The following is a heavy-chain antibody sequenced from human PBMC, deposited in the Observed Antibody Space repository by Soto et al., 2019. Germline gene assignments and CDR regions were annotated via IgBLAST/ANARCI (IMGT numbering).Heavy chain of an antibody. CDR1: GYTFTSYG. CDR2: ISAYNGNT. CDR3: AREREPESREYSGDDPRFDY. V-gene: IGHV1-18*01. J-gene: IGHJ4*02. D-gene: IGHD5-12*01. Sequence: QVQLVQSGAEVKKPGASVKVSCKASGYTFTSYGISWVRQAPGQGLEWMGWISAYNGNTNYAQKLQGRVTMTTDTSTSTAYMELRSLRSDDTAVYYCAREREPESREYSGDDPRFDYWGQGTLVTVSS.